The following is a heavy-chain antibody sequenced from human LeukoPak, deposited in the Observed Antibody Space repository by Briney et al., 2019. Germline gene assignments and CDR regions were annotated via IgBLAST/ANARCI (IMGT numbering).Heavy chain of an antibody. J-gene: IGHJ4*02. Sequence: GGSLRLSCAASGFSFANYAMAWVRQAPGKGLNWLTGITGNGATTYYADSVKGRFTISRDNSKNTLYLQMNSLRAEDTAVYYCAKGYYDYVWGSYYFDYWGQGTLVTVSS. D-gene: IGHD3-16*01. CDR1: GFSFANYA. V-gene: IGHV3-23*01. CDR2: ITGNGATT. CDR3: AKGYYDYVWGSYYFDY.